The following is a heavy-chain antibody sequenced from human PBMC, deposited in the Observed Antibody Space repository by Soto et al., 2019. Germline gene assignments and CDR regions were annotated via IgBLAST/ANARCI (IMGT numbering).Heavy chain of an antibody. D-gene: IGHD4-17*01. J-gene: IGHJ3*02. V-gene: IGHV4-39*01. CDR2: IYYSGST. Sequence: PSETLSLTCTVSGGSISSYDWGWIRQPPGKGLEWIGSIYYSGSTYYNPSLKSRVTISVDTSKNQFSLKLSSVTAADTAVYYCANTYGGNAFDIWGQGTMVTVSS. CDR1: GGSISSYD. CDR3: ANTYGGNAFDI.